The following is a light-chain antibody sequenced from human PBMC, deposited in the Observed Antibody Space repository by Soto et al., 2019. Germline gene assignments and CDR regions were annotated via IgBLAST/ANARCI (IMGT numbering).Light chain of an antibody. CDR1: QSLLNSNGYNY. Sequence: DVVMTQSPLSLPVIPGEPASISCRSSQSLLNSNGYNYLDWYLQKPGQSPQLLIYLGSNRASGVPDRFSGSGSGTDFTLKISRVEAEDVGVYYCMQSLQDVTFGQGTRLEVK. CDR2: LGS. V-gene: IGKV2-28*01. J-gene: IGKJ5*01. CDR3: MQSLQDVT.